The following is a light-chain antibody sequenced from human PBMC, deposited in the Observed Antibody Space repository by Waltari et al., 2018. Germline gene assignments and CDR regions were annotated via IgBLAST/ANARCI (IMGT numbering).Light chain of an antibody. Sequence: DIVMTQSPASLAVSLGERASINCTSSQTILYNSNNKNYLAWYQQKPGQPPKLLIYWASTRQSGVPDRFSGSGSGTDFTLTISSLQAGDVAVYYCQQYFTTLTFGGGTKVEIK. J-gene: IGKJ4*01. CDR2: WAS. V-gene: IGKV4-1*01. CDR1: QTILYNSNNKNY. CDR3: QQYFTTLT.